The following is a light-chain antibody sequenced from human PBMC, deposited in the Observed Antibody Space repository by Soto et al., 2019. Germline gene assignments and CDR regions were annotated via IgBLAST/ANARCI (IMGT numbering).Light chain of an antibody. CDR3: QQTYGSLWT. Sequence: DIQMTQSPSSLSASVGDRVTITCRASQSITNLLNWYQHKPGQAPKLLIYGTSSLLTGVPSRFSGSGSGTDFTLTISGLQLEDFATYYCQQTYGSLWTFGQGTKVDIK. V-gene: IGKV1-39*01. J-gene: IGKJ1*01. CDR2: GTS. CDR1: QSITNL.